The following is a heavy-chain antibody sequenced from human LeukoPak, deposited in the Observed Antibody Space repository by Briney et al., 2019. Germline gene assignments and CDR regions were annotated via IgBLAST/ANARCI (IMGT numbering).Heavy chain of an antibody. J-gene: IGHJ5*02. Sequence: PGRSLRLSCAASAFTFSSYAMHWVRQAPGKGLEWVAVISYDGSNKYYADSVKGRFTISRDNAKNSLYLQMNSLRAEDTAVYYCARDQGVVAATPNWFDPWGQGTLVTVSS. CDR3: ARDQGVVAATPNWFDP. D-gene: IGHD2-15*01. CDR2: ISYDGSNK. V-gene: IGHV3-30-3*01. CDR1: AFTFSSYA.